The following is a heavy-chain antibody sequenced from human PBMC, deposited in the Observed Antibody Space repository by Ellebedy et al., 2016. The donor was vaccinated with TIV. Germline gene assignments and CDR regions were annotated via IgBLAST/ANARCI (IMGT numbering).Heavy chain of an antibody. CDR1: GGSISSYY. CDR2: IYYSGST. CDR3: ARAKAVAADWFDP. Sequence: PGGSLRLSCTVSGGSISSYYWSWIRQPPGKGLEWIGYIYYSGSTNYNPSLKSRVTISVDTSKNQFSLKLSSVTAADTAVYYCARAKAVAADWFDPWGQGTLVTVSS. D-gene: IGHD6-19*01. J-gene: IGHJ5*02. V-gene: IGHV4-59*01.